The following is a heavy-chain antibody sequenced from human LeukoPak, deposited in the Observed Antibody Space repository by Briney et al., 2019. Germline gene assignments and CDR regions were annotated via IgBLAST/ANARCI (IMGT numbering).Heavy chain of an antibody. CDR3: TKGGSYAPLDY. D-gene: IGHD1-26*01. Sequence: GGPLRLSCAASGFIFSSSAMTWVRQAPGKGLEWVSAISGTGGSTVYADSVKGRLTISRDNSKNTLYLQMSSLRDEDTAIYYCTKGGSYAPLDYWGQGTLVTVSS. CDR2: ISGTGGST. V-gene: IGHV3-23*01. CDR1: GFIFSSSA. J-gene: IGHJ4*02.